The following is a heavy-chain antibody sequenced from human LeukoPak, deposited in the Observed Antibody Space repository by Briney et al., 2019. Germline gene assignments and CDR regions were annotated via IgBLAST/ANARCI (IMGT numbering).Heavy chain of an antibody. D-gene: IGHD5/OR15-5a*01. CDR3: ATSSSVTHTRDP. V-gene: IGHV1-2*02. CDR1: GYGFSDVY. J-gene: IGHJ5*02. CDR2: INPDGGAT. Sequence: SVKVSCKASGYGFSDVYINWVRQAPGQGLEWMGSINPDGGATNYAQRLQGRVSMDASIHTAYMELRRLTSDDTAVYYCATSSSVTHTRDPWGQGTLVTVSS.